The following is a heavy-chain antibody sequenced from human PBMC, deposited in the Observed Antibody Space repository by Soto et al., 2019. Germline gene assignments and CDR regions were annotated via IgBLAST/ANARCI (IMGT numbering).Heavy chain of an antibody. Sequence: GGSLRLSCAASGFTFSDYYIHWIRRAPGKGLEWISYISGNGEIIQYAASVKGRFTISRDNAKNSLYLQMNSLRAEDTAVYYCAREMEYQLSRNYYGMDVWGQGTTVTVSS. D-gene: IGHD2-2*01. CDR2: ISGNGEII. CDR3: AREMEYQLSRNYYGMDV. J-gene: IGHJ6*02. V-gene: IGHV3-11*04. CDR1: GFTFSDYY.